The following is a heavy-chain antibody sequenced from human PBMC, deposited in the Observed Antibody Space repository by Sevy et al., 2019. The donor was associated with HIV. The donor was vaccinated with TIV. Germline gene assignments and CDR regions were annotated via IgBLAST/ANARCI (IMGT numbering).Heavy chain of an antibody. D-gene: IGHD3-22*01. J-gene: IGHJ5*02. CDR1: GYTFTGYS. Sequence: ASVKDSCKASGYTFTGYSMHWVRQAPGQGLEWMGCINPNSGGTNYAQKFQGRVTMTRDTSISTAYMELSSLRSDDTAVYYCARVWNSDYYDSTGPNWFDPWGQGTLVTVSS. CDR3: ARVWNSDYYDSTGPNWFDP. CDR2: INPNSGGT. V-gene: IGHV1-2*02.